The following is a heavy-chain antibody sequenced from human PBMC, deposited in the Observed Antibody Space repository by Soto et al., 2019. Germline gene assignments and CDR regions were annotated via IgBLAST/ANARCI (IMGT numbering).Heavy chain of an antibody. D-gene: IGHD4-4*01. CDR2: IYYSGST. CDR3: ARHDTTVTTIYYYYMDV. J-gene: IGHJ6*03. V-gene: IGHV4-39*01. Sequence: SETLSLTCTVSGGSISSSSYYWGWIRQPPGKGLEWIGSIYYSGSTYYNPSLKSRVTISVDTSQNQFSLKLSSVTAADTAVYYCARHDTTVTTIYYYYMDVWGKGTTVTVSS. CDR1: GGSISSSSYY.